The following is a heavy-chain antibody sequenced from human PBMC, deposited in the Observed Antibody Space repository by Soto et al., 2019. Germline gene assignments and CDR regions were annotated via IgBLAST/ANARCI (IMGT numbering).Heavy chain of an antibody. CDR2: IWYDGSNK. CDR3: ARDGWQYLGGGYYYGMDV. J-gene: IGHJ6*02. V-gene: IGHV3-33*01. D-gene: IGHD3-16*01. Sequence: HPGGSLKLSCAASGFTFCSYGMHWVRQAPGKGLEWVAVIWYDGSNKYYADSVKGRFTISRDNSKNTLYLQMNSLRAEDAAVYYCARDGWQYLGGGYYYGMDVWGQGTTVTVSS. CDR1: GFTFCSYG.